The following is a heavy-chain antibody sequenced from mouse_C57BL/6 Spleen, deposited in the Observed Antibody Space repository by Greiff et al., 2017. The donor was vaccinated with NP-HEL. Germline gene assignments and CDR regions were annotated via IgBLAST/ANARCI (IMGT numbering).Heavy chain of an antibody. CDR3: ASWGFVTTVVATGYFDV. CDR2: IHPNSGST. V-gene: IGHV1-64*01. CDR1: GYTFTSYW. J-gene: IGHJ1*03. Sequence: QVQLQQPGAELVKPGASVKLSCKASGYTFTSYWMHWVKQRPGQGLEWIGMIHPNSGSTNYNEKFKSKATLTVDKSSSTAYMQLSSLTSEDSAVYYCASWGFVTTVVATGYFDVWGTGTTVTVSS. D-gene: IGHD1-1*01.